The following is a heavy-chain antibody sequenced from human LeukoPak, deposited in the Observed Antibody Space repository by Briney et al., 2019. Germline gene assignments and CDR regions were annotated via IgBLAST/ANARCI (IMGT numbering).Heavy chain of an antibody. D-gene: IGHD2-15*01. V-gene: IGHV3-48*03. J-gene: IGHJ4*02. CDR1: GFTFSSYE. CDR2: IGGSGRTI. Sequence: GSLRLSCAASGFTFSSYEMNWVRQAPGKGLEWVSYIGGSGRTIHYADSVKGRFTVSRDNAKNSLYLQMNSLRAEDTAVYYCARDMGYCSGGSCYGRGYFDYWGQGTLVTVSS. CDR3: ARDMGYCSGGSCYGRGYFDY.